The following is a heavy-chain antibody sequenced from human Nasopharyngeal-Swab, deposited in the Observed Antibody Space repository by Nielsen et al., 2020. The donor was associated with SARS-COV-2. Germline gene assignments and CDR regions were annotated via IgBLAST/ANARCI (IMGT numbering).Heavy chain of an antibody. CDR3: ARDGLDYDFWSAYFMDV. J-gene: IGHJ6*02. V-gene: IGHV3-21*01. CDR1: GFTFNNYN. D-gene: IGHD3-3*01. Sequence: GESLKISCAASGFTFNNYNFNWVRQAPGKGPEWVSSISSSSSYIYYADSVKGRFTISRDNAKNSLYLQMNSLRAEDTAVYYCARDGLDYDFWSAYFMDVWGQGTTATVSS. CDR2: ISSSSSYI.